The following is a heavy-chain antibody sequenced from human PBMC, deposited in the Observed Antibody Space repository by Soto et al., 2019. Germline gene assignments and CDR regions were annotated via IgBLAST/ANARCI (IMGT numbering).Heavy chain of an antibody. Sequence: GESLQISCQASGYSFTTYWIAWVRQPPGRGLEWMGIRYPGGSEIKYSPSFHGQGTFSVDHSPSTAYLQWFRRKPPDTAMYFCARSPAGNSLAPSDFWGQGSLVTVSS. CDR3: ARSPAGNSLAPSDF. J-gene: IGHJ4*02. D-gene: IGHD5-12*01. V-gene: IGHV5-51*01. CDR2: RYPGGSEI. CDR1: GYSFTTYW.